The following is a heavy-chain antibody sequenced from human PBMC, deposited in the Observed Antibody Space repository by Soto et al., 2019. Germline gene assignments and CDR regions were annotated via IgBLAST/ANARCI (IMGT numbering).Heavy chain of an antibody. CDR2: ISAYNGNT. Sequence: APVKVSCKASGYTFTSYGSSWVRQAPGQGLEGMGWISAYNGNTNYAKNLQGRVTRTTGTSTSTAYRDRRSLRPDHPAVYYCARDYEAITIFGVVVDAFDIWGQGTMVTASS. CDR3: ARDYEAITIFGVVVDAFDI. CDR1: GYTFTSYG. D-gene: IGHD3-3*01. J-gene: IGHJ3*02. V-gene: IGHV1-18*01.